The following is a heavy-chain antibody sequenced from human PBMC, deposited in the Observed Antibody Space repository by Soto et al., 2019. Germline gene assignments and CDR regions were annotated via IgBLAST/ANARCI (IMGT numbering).Heavy chain of an antibody. CDR2: ISGRGDRT. D-gene: IGHD2-21*02. CDR1: EFTFSNCA. CDR3: AREDPFAALTHEPHFDY. V-gene: IGHV3-23*01. Sequence: EVQLLESGGGLVQPGGSLRLSCAASEFTFSNCAMSWVRQAPGEGLEWVSGISGRGDRTYYRDSVKGRFTISRDNSKNTLYLQMNTLRAEDTAVYYCAREDPFAALTHEPHFDYWGQGTLVTVSS. J-gene: IGHJ4*02.